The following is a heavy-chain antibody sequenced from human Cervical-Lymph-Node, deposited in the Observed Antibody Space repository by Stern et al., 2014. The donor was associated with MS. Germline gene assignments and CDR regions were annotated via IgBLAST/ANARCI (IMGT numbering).Heavy chain of an antibody. CDR1: GGSISRYY. J-gene: IGHJ6*02. D-gene: IGHD1-1*01. CDR3: ARAPYDFTNWYGMDV. CDR2: IYFSGST. V-gene: IGHV4-59*01. Sequence: QVQLQESGPGLVKPSETLSLTCIVSGGSISRYYWSWIRQPPGKGLEWIGHIYFSGSTDYKPSLQSRVTMSADISKNQISLRLSSVTAADTAVYYCARAPYDFTNWYGMDVWGQGTTVTVSS.